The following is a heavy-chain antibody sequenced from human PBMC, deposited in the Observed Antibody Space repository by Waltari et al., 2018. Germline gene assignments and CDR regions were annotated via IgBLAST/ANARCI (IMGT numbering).Heavy chain of an antibody. CDR3: ARDSWFGELLSLFDP. V-gene: IGHV1-2*02. CDR2: INPNGGGT. J-gene: IGHJ5*02. CDR1: GYTFTGQF. D-gene: IGHD3-10*01. Sequence: QVQLVQSGAEVKEPGASVKVSCKASGYTFTGQFIHWVRQAPGQGLAWRGWINPNGGGTSYAQKVHDRVNMTRDTSTSTAYMELTRLRSADTALYYCARDSWFGELLSLFDPWGQGTLVTVSS.